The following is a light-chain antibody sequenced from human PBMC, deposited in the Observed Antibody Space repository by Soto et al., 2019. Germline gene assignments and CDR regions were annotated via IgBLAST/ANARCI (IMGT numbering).Light chain of an antibody. Sequence: EIVMTQSPATLSVSAGERATLSCRASQSVRTNLAWYQQKPGQAPRLLIYAASSRATGIPARFSGSGSGTEFTLTISSLQSEDFAVYYCQQRSNWPPTFGQGTRLEIK. CDR3: QQRSNWPPT. J-gene: IGKJ5*01. V-gene: IGKV3-15*01. CDR1: QSVRTN. CDR2: AAS.